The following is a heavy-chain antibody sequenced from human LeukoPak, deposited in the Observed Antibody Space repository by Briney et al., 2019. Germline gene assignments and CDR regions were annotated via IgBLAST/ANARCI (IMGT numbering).Heavy chain of an antibody. CDR1: GFTFSNYN. D-gene: IGHD3-10*01. V-gene: IGHV3-48*01. CDR2: ISSSSNII. Sequence: PGGSLRLSCAASGFTFSNYNMNWVRQPPGKGVQWVSYISSSSNIIYYADSVKGRFTISRDNAKNSLFLQMNSLRAEDTAVYYCARDFAREFTIDYWGQGTLVTVSS. J-gene: IGHJ4*02. CDR3: ARDFAREFTIDY.